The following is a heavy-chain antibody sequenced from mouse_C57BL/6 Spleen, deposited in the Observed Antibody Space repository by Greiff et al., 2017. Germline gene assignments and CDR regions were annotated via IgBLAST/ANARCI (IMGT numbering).Heavy chain of an antibody. CDR3: ARDDYDEGYYFDY. CDR1: GYTFTSYW. D-gene: IGHD2-4*01. CDR2: IYPGSGST. Sequence: QVQLQQPGAELVKPGASVKMSCKASGYTFTSYWITWVKQRPGQGLEWIGDIYPGSGSTNYNEKFESKATLTVDTSSSTAYMQLSSLTSEDSAVYYCARDDYDEGYYFDYWGQGTTLTVSS. V-gene: IGHV1-55*01. J-gene: IGHJ2*01.